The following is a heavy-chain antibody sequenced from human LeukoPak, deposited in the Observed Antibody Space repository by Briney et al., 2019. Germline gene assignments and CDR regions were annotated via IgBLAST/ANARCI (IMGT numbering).Heavy chain of an antibody. V-gene: IGHV1-69*13. J-gene: IGHJ6*02. D-gene: IGHD1-26*01. CDR3: AREVNWGVGATDYYYGMDV. CDR2: IIPIFGTA. CDR1: GGIFSSYA. Sequence: SVKVSCKASGGIFSSYAISWVRQAPGQGLEWMGGIIPIFGTANYAQKFQGRVTIIADESASTAYMELSSLRSEDTAVYYCAREVNWGVGATDYYYGMDVWGQGTTVTVSS.